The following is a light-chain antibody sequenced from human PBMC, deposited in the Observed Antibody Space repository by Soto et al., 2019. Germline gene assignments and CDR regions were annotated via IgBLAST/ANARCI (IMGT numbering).Light chain of an antibody. CDR2: GAS. CDR3: QQYYNWPVT. CDR1: QYVSSSS. J-gene: IGKJ4*01. Sequence: EIGLTHSPGTLSLSPGERATLSCRASQYVSSSSLAWYQQKPGQAPRLLISGASNGATGIPPKFSGSGSGTEFTLTVDSLQSDDIAVYYCQQYYNWPVTFGGGTKVDIK. V-gene: IGKV3-15*01.